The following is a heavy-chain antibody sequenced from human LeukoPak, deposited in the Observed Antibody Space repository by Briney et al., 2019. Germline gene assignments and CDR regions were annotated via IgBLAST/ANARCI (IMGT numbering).Heavy chain of an antibody. V-gene: IGHV4-38-2*02. D-gene: IGHD4-11*01. CDR1: GYSISSGYY. J-gene: IGHJ4*02. CDR3: ARGEVRLDY. Sequence: SETLSLTCIVSGYSISSGYYWGWIRQSPGKGLEWIGSIYHSGSTYYNPSLKSRVTISVDTSKNQFSLKLTSVTAADTAVYYCARGEVRLDYWGQGTLVTVSS. CDR2: IYHSGST.